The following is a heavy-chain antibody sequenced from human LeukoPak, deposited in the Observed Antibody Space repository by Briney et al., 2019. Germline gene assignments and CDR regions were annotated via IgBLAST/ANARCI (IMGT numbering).Heavy chain of an antibody. V-gene: IGHV3-66*02. CDR1: GFTFSSYS. J-gene: IGHJ3*02. Sequence: GGSLRLSCAASGFTFSSYSMNWVRQAPGKGLEWVSTFSIGGTTYYADSVKGRFTISRDNSKNTLYLQMNSLRAEDAAVYYCARGSHAFDIWGQGTMVTVSS. CDR3: ARGSHAFDI. CDR2: FSIGGTT.